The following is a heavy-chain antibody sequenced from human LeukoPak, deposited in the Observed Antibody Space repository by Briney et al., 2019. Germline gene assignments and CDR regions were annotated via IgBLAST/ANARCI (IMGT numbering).Heavy chain of an antibody. V-gene: IGHV3-21*01. D-gene: IGHD3-10*01. Sequence: GGSLRLSCAASGFTFSSYTMNWVRQAPGKGLEWVSSISSSSSYIYHADSVKGRFTFSRDNAKNSLFLQMNSLRAEDTAVYYCATDLIHYYASGAKTWGQGTLVTVSS. CDR2: ISSSSSYI. CDR3: ATDLIHYYASGAKT. CDR1: GFTFSSYT. J-gene: IGHJ5*02.